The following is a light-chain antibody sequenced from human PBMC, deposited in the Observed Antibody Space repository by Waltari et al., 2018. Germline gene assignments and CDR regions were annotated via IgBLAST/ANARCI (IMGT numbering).Light chain of an antibody. Sequence: SYELTQPPSVSVSPGQTARITCSGDALPKQYAYWYQQKPGQAPVLVIYKDSERPSGSPERFSGSSSGTTVTLTISGVQAEDEADYDCQSADSSGTWVFGGGTKLTVL. CDR3: QSADSSGTWV. V-gene: IGLV3-25*03. J-gene: IGLJ3*02. CDR1: ALPKQY. CDR2: KDS.